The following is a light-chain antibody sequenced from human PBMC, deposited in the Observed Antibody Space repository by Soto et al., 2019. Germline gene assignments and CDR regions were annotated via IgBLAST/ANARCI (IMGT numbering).Light chain of an antibody. J-gene: IGKJ2*01. V-gene: IGKV3-15*01. CDR3: LQYNNRPPYT. CDR1: QSISTN. Sequence: ETVMTQSPATLSVSPGESVTLSCRASQSISTNLAWYQQRPGQAPRLLIYGASRRATDIPARFSGSGSRIEFTRTISSLQSEDFAVYYCLQYNNRPPYTFGQGTQLEIK. CDR2: GAS.